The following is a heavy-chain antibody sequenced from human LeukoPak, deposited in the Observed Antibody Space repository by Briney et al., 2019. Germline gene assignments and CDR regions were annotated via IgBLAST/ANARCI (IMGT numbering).Heavy chain of an antibody. CDR1: GFTFSSYW. V-gene: IGHV3-7*03. D-gene: IGHD2-15*01. J-gene: IGHJ4*02. CDR3: ARVIVVVVAAIGYFDY. CDR2: IKQDGSEK. Sequence: GGSLRLSCAASGFTFSSYWMSWVRQAPGKGLEWVANIKQDGSEKYYVDSVKGRFTISRDNAKNSLYLRMNSLRAEDTAVYYCARVIVVVVAAIGYFDYWGQGTLVTVSS.